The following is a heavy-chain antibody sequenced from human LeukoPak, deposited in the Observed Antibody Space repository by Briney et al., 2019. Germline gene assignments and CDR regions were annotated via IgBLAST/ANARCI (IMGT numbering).Heavy chain of an antibody. CDR1: GFTFSSYA. D-gene: IGHD3-9*01. J-gene: IGHJ3*02. CDR3: AKGLAVYYDILTGLFAFDI. CDR2: ISGSGGST. V-gene: IGHV3-23*01. Sequence: QTGGSLRLSCAASGFTFSSYAMSWVRQAPGKGLEWVSAISGSGGSTYYADSVKGRFTISRDNSKNTLYLQMNSLRAEDTAVYYCAKGLAVYYDILTGLFAFDIWGQGTMVAVSS.